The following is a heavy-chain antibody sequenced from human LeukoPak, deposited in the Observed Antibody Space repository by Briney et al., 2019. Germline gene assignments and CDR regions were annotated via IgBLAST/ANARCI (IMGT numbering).Heavy chain of an antibody. V-gene: IGHV3-11*01. D-gene: IGHD3-10*01. CDR2: ISTSGDII. Sequence: PGGSLRLSCAASGFTFRDYYMSWFRQAPGKGLEWDSYISTSGDIIHYTDSVKGRFTISRDDARNSLYLQMNSLRAEDSAVYYCATSSGSSAWGQGTLVTVSS. J-gene: IGHJ5*02. CDR1: GFTFRDYY. CDR3: ATSSGSSA.